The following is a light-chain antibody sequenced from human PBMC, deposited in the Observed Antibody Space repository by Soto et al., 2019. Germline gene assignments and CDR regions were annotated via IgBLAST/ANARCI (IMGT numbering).Light chain of an antibody. V-gene: IGLV1-40*01. CDR3: QSYDSRLSGYV. J-gene: IGLJ1*01. CDR1: SSNIGAGYD. CDR2: GNS. Sequence: QSVLTQPPSVSGAPGQRVTISCTGSSSNIGAGYDVHWYQQLPGTAPKLLIYGNSNRPSGVPHRFSGSQSGTSASLALTGLQAEDEADYYCQSYDSRLSGYVFGTGTKLTVL.